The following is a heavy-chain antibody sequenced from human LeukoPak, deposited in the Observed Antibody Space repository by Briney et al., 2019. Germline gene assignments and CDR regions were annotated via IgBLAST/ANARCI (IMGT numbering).Heavy chain of an antibody. CDR2: IIPIFGTA. Sequence: GASVKVSCKASGGTFSSYAISWVRQAPGQGLEWMGGIIPIFGTANYTQKFQGRVTITADESTSTAYMELSSLRSEDTAVYYCARGVTYYYDSSPRGTYYYYYGMDVWGQGTTVTVSS. J-gene: IGHJ6*02. CDR1: GGTFSSYA. V-gene: IGHV1-69*13. CDR3: ARGVTYYYDSSPRGTYYYYYGMDV. D-gene: IGHD3-22*01.